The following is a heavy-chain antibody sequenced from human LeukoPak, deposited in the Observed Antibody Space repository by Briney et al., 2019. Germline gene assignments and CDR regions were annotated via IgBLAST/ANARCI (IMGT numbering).Heavy chain of an antibody. CDR3: AKKLPGASYYFDF. Sequence: GGSLRLSCIASGFTLSNYDMTWVRQTPGKGLEYVSSIGSGGYTFYAGSVKGRFSISRDISQNTVYLQMNSLRAEDTAMYFCAKKLPGASYYFDFWGQETLVTVSS. CDR2: IGSGGYT. D-gene: IGHD7-27*01. V-gene: IGHV3-23*01. CDR1: GFTLSNYD. J-gene: IGHJ4*02.